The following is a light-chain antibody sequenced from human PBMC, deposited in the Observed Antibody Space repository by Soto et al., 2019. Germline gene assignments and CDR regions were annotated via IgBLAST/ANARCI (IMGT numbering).Light chain of an antibody. Sequence: EIVLTQSPGTLSLSPGERATLSCRASQSVSRTYLAWYQQKPVQAPRLLIYATSSRATGIPDRFSGSGSGTDFTLTISRLEPEDFAVYYCQQYGRSGTFGQGTKXEIK. CDR2: ATS. V-gene: IGKV3-20*01. CDR3: QQYGRSGT. J-gene: IGKJ1*01. CDR1: QSVSRTY.